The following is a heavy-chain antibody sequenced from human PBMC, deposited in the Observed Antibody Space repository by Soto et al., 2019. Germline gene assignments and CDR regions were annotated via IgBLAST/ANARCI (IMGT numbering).Heavy chain of an antibody. CDR2: IHPGDSNT. Sequence: PGESLKISCQGSGYSFTTYWIGWVRQMPGKGLEWMATIHPGDSNTNYNPSFRGQVTISADRSISTAYLQWSSLRASDTAIYYCATHDWNDETYWGQGTLVTVSS. V-gene: IGHV5-51*01. J-gene: IGHJ4*02. D-gene: IGHD1-1*01. CDR1: GYSFTTYW. CDR3: ATHDWNDETY.